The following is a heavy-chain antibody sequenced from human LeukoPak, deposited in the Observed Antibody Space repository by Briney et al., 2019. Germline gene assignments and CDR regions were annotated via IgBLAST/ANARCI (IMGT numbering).Heavy chain of an antibody. CDR2: IILIFGTA. V-gene: IGHV1-69*05. CDR3: PRARYYYDSSGYYHLDD. Sequence: GSSVKVSCKASGRTFISYAISWVRQAPGHGLEWMAGIILIFGTANYAQKFQGRVTITTDESTSTAYMELSSLRFKDAAAYYCPRARYYYDSSGYYHLDDWGPGTLVTVSS. CDR1: GRTFISYA. D-gene: IGHD3-22*01. J-gene: IGHJ4*02.